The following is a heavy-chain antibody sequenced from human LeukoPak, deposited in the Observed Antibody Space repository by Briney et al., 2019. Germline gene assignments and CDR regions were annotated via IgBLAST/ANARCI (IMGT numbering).Heavy chain of an antibody. CDR2: IKEDGSEK. CDR3: ARHGDTAMVAHYYYYMDV. J-gene: IGHJ6*03. V-gene: IGHV3-7*03. CDR1: GFTFSNYW. Sequence: PGGSLRLSCAVSGFTFSNYWMSFVRQAPGKGLEWVANIKEDGSEKYYVDSVKGRFTISRDNAKNSLYLQMNSLRAEDTALYYCARHGDTAMVAHYYYYMDVWGKGTTVTVSS. D-gene: IGHD5-18*01.